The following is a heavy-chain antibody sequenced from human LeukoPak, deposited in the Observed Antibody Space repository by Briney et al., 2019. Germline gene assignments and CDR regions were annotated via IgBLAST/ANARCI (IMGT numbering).Heavy chain of an antibody. J-gene: IGHJ5*02. CDR1: GYSISSGYY. V-gene: IGHV4-38-2*02. Sequence: SETLSLTCTVSGYSISSGYYWGWIRQPPGKGLEWIGSIYLSGSTYYNPSLKSRVTISVDTSKNQFSLKLSSVTAADTAVYYCASNGDLYCSSTSCYSEWFDPWGQGTLVTVSS. D-gene: IGHD2-2*01. CDR3: ASNGDLYCSSTSCYSEWFDP. CDR2: IYLSGST.